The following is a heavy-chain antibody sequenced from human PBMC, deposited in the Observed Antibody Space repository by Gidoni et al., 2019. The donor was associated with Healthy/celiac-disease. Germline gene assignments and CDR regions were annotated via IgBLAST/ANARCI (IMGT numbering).Heavy chain of an antibody. V-gene: IGHV3-9*01. D-gene: IGHD3-3*01. CDR2: ISWNSGSI. CDR3: AKDGPALGYDFWSGYYNPAYGMDV. Sequence: EVQLVESGGGLVQPGRSLRLSCAASGFTFDDYAMPWVRQAPGKGLEWVSGISWNSGSIGYADSVKGRFTISRDNAKNSLYLQMNSLRAEDTALYYCAKDGPALGYDFWSGYYNPAYGMDVWGQGTTVTVSS. CDR1: GFTFDDYA. J-gene: IGHJ6*02.